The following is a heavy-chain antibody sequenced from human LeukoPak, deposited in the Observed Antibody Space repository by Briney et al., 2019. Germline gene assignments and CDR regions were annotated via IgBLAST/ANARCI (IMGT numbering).Heavy chain of an antibody. CDR1: GFSVGSTY. CDR2: IYSAGST. Sequence: PGGSLRLSCEASGFSVGSTYMSWVRQAPGKGLEWVSLIYSAGSTFYADSVKGRFTTSRDNSKNTLYLQMKSLRAEDTAVYYCARDSSSFPNYFDYWGQGTLVTVSS. J-gene: IGHJ4*02. D-gene: IGHD5-24*01. CDR3: ARDSSSFPNYFDY. V-gene: IGHV3-53*01.